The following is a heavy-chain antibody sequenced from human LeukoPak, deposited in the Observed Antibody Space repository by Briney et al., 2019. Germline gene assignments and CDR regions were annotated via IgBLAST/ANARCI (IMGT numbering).Heavy chain of an antibody. J-gene: IGHJ5*02. CDR1: GFTVSSNY. D-gene: IGHD5-12*01. CDR3: SRDRLGGLDL. V-gene: IGHV3-23*01. CDR2: ISGSGGST. Sequence: GGSLRLSCAASGFTVSSNYMSWVRQAPGKGLEWVSAISGSGGSTYYADSVKGRFTISRDNAKNSLYLQMNSLRAEDTAVYYCSRDRLGGLDLWGQGTLVTVSS.